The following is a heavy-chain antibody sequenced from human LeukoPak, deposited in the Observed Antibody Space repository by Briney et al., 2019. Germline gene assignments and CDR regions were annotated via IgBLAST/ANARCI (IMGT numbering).Heavy chain of an antibody. Sequence: PSETLSLTCTVSGASISSYYWSWIRQPPGKGLEWIGYIYYSGSTNYNPSLKSRVTISVDTSKNQFSLKLSSVTAADTAVYYCARHRVRGVRPYRYFDLWGRGTLVTVSS. CDR1: GASISSYY. J-gene: IGHJ2*01. V-gene: IGHV4-59*08. CDR3: ARHRVRGVRPYRYFDL. CDR2: IYYSGST. D-gene: IGHD3-10*01.